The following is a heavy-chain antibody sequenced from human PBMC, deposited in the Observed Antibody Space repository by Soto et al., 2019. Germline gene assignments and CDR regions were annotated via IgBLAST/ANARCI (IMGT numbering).Heavy chain of an antibody. D-gene: IGHD4-4*01. J-gene: IGHJ6*02. Sequence: GTSVKVTCKDSVYTLTEISLRWVRQAPGKGLEWMGGFDPEDGETIYAQKFQGRVTMTEDTSTDTAYMELSSLRSEDPAVYSCATAYSTPEYPKYYYYYSGMDVWGQGTPVTVSS. CDR1: VYTLTEIS. CDR2: FDPEDGET. CDR3: ATAYSTPEYPKYYYYYSGMDV. V-gene: IGHV1-24*01.